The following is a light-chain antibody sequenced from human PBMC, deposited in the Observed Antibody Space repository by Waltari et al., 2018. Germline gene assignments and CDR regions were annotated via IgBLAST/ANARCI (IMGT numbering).Light chain of an antibody. CDR3: AAWDDSLTSFV. CDR1: SVNIGSNH. V-gene: IGLV1-44*01. J-gene: IGLJ1*01. CDR2: SNN. Sequence: QSVLTQPPSVSGTPGPGVPIYCSGRSVNIGSNHVTWYHQLPGTAPKVLIYSNNQRPSGVPDRFAGSKSGTSASLAISGLQSEDEADYYCAAWDDSLTSFVFGSGTTVTVL.